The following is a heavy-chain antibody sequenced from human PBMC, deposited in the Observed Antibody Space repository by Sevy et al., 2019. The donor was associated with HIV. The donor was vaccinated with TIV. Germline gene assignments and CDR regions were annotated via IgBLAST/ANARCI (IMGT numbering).Heavy chain of an antibody. J-gene: IGHJ4*02. CDR1: GYTFTGYY. CDR2: INPNSGGT. V-gene: IGHV1-2*06. D-gene: IGHD6-6*01. Sequence: ASVKVSCKASGYTFTGYYMHWVRQAPGQGLEWMGRINPNSGGTNYAQKFQGRVTMTRDTSISTAYMELSRLRSDDTAVYYCARDPFSIAAPTYYFDYWGQGTLATVSS. CDR3: ARDPFSIAAPTYYFDY.